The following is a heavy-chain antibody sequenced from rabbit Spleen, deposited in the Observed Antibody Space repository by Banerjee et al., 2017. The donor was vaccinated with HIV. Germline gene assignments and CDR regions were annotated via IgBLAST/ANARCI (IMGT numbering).Heavy chain of an antibody. J-gene: IGHJ3*01. D-gene: IGHD6-1*01. Sequence: QEQLVESGGGLVQPEGSLTLTCTASGFSFSNKAVMCWVRQAPGKGLEWIGYIDPIFGRTYYASWVNGRFTISRDIDQNALYLQLSSLTAADTATYFCVRDQARMLDLWGQGTLVTVS. V-gene: IGHV1S47*01. CDR2: IDPIFGRT. CDR1: GFSFSNKA. CDR3: VRDQARMLDL.